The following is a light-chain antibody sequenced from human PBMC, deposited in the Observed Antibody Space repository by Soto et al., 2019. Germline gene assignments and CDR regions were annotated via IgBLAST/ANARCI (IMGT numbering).Light chain of an antibody. J-gene: IGKJ2*01. CDR3: QQSYSTPYT. CDR1: QSISSY. V-gene: IGKV1-39*01. Sequence: DIQMTQSPSSLYASVGDRVTITCRASQSISSYLNWYKQKPGKAPKLLIYAASSLQSGVPSRFSGSGSGTDFTLTISSLQPEDFATYYCQQSYSTPYTFGQGTKLEIK. CDR2: AAS.